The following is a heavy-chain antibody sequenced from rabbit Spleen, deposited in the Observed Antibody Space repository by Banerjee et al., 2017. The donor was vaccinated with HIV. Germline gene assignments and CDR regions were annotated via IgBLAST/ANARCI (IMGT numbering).Heavy chain of an antibody. Sequence: QEQLVESGGGLVQPGGSLKLSCKVSGFDFSSYGVTWVRQAPGRGLEWIGYIEPIFGNTYYASWVNGRFTISSHNAQNTLYLQLNSLTAADTATYFCVRDLERGDGGDLWGPGTLVTVS. CDR1: GFDFSSYG. J-gene: IGHJ4*01. CDR3: VRDLERGDGGDL. CDR2: IEPIFGNT. D-gene: IGHD2-1*01. V-gene: IGHV1S47*01.